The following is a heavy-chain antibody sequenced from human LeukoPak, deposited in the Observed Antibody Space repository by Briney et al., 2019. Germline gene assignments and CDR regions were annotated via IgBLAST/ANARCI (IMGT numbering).Heavy chain of an antibody. CDR2: IYPGDSDT. Sequence: GESLKISCKGSGYSLTSYWIGWVRHMPGKGLEWMGIIYPGDSDTRYSPSFPGQVTISADKSISTAYLQWSSLKASGTAMYYCARLVAAAGTMEGFDYWGQGTLVTVSS. CDR3: ARLVAAAGTMEGFDY. CDR1: GYSLTSYW. V-gene: IGHV5-51*01. D-gene: IGHD6-13*01. J-gene: IGHJ4*02.